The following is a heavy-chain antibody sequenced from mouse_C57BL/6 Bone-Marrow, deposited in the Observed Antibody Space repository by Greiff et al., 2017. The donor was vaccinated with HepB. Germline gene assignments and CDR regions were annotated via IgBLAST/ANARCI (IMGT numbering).Heavy chain of an antibody. V-gene: IGHV14-2*01. J-gene: IGHJ1*03. Sequence: VQLQQSGAELVKPGASVKLSCTASGFNFKDYYMHWVKQRTEQGLEWIGRIDPEDGETKYAPKFQGKATITADTSSNTAYLQLSSLTSEDTAVYYCARAYITTVVRWYFDVWGTGTTVTVSS. CDR3: ARAYITTVVRWYFDV. CDR2: IDPEDGET. D-gene: IGHD1-1*01. CDR1: GFNFKDYY.